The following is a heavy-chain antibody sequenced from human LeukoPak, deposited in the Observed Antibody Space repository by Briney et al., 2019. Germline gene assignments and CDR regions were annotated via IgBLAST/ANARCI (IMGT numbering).Heavy chain of an antibody. CDR2: IKWNGCST. Sequence: PGGSLRLSCVASGFTFDDYGMSWVRQAPGEGLEWVIGIKWNGCSTSYADSVKGQFIISRDNAKNSLFLQMNSLGAEDTGLYYCARLGFGELLSSHYYYYYYMDVWGKGTTVTVSS. CDR1: GFTFDDYG. D-gene: IGHD3-10*01. CDR3: ARLGFGELLSSHYYYYYYMDV. V-gene: IGHV3-20*04. J-gene: IGHJ6*03.